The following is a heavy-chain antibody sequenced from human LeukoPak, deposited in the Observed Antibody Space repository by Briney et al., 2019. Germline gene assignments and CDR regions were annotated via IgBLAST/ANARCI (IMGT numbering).Heavy chain of an antibody. CDR2: IYYSGST. CDR1: GGSISSGGYY. V-gene: IGHV4-31*03. Sequence: SETLSLTCTVSGGSISSGGYYWSWIRQHPGKGLEWIGYIYYSGSTYYNPSLKSRATISVDTSKNQFSLKLSSVTAADTAVYYCARTDCKSCGMDVWGQGTTVTVSS. J-gene: IGHJ6*02. D-gene: IGHD2-21*02. CDR3: ARTDCKSCGMDV.